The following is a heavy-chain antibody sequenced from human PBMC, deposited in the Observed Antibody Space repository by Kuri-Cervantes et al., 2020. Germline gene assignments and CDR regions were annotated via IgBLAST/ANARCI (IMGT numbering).Heavy chain of an antibody. CDR1: GFSLSTSGVG. Sequence: SGPTLVKPTQTRTLTCTFSGFSLSTSGVGVGWIRQPPGKALEWLALIYWNDDKRYSPSLKSRLTITKDTSKNQVVHTMTNMDPVDTATDYCAHRGYYGSGSYYNVGEVDYFDYWGQGTLVTVSS. V-gene: IGHV2-5*01. CDR2: IYWNDDK. D-gene: IGHD3-10*01. J-gene: IGHJ4*02. CDR3: AHRGYYGSGSYYNVGEVDYFDY.